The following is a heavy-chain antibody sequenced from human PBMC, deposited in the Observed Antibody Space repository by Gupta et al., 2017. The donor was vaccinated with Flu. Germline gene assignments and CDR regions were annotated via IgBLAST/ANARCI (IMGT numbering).Heavy chain of an antibody. D-gene: IGHD2-15*01. Sequence: QVQLQQWGAGLLKPSETLYLTCAVYGGSFSGYYWSWSRQPPGKGLEWIGEINHSGSTNYNPSLKSRVTISVDTSKNQFSLKLSSVTAADTAVYYCARGQAESVVAASYLDYWGEGTLVTVSS. CDR3: ARGQAESVVAASYLDY. V-gene: IGHV4-34*01. J-gene: IGHJ4*02. CDR1: GGSFSGYY. CDR2: INHSGST.